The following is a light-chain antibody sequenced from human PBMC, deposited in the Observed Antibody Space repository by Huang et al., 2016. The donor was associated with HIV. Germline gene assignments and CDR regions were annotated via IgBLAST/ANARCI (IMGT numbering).Light chain of an antibody. CDR3: QHHNNWPPYT. CDR2: GAS. V-gene: IGKV3-15*01. Sequence: EIVMTQSPATLSVSPGERATLSCRASQSVRNNLAWYQQRPGQAPRLLIYGASTRTTGVPARFSGTGSETEFNLTISSLQSEDFAIYYCQHHNNWPPYTFGQGTRLEIK. J-gene: IGKJ2*01. CDR1: QSVRNN.